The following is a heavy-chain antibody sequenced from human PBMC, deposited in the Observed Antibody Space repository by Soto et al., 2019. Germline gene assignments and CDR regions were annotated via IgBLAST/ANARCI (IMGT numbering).Heavy chain of an antibody. J-gene: IGHJ3*02. CDR1: GYTFTFRY. CDR3: ARSPFAGSDAFDI. CDR2: ITPFKSDT. Sequence: QMQLVLSGAEVKKTGSSVKVSCKASGYTFTFRYLHWVRQAPGQALEWMGWITPFKSDTNYAQKFQDRVTITRDRSVSTAYMELSNLRSDDTAMYYCARSPFAGSDAFDIWGQGTMVTVSS. D-gene: IGHD1-1*01. V-gene: IGHV1-45*02.